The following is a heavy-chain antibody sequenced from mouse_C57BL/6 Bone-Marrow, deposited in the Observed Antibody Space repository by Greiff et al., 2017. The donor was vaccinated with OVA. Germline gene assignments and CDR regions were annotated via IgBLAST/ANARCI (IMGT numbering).Heavy chain of an antibody. D-gene: IGHD4-1*01. CDR2: IYPRSGNT. CDR1: GYTFTSYG. J-gene: IGHJ4*01. CDR3: ARSLGYAMDY. V-gene: IGHV1-81*01. Sequence: VQLQQSGAELARPGASVKLSCTASGYTFTSYGISWVKQRTGQGLEWIGEIYPRSGNTYYNEKFKGKATLTADKSSSTAYMELRSLTSEDSAVYFCARSLGYAMDYWGQGTSVTVSS.